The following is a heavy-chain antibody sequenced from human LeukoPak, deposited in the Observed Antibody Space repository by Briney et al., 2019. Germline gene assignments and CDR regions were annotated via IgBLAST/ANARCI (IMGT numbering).Heavy chain of an antibody. J-gene: IGHJ4*02. CDR2: INPNSGDT. D-gene: IGHD1-26*01. CDR1: GYTFTSYY. CDR3: AKDGHKKRLVGTTTRGHFDY. V-gene: IGHV1-2*02. Sequence: ASVKVSCKASGYTFTSYYMHWVRQAPGQGLEWMGWINPNSGDTKYAQKFQGRVTMTRDTSISTAYMELSSLRSEDTAVYYCAKDGHKKRLVGTTTRGHFDYWGQGTLVTVSS.